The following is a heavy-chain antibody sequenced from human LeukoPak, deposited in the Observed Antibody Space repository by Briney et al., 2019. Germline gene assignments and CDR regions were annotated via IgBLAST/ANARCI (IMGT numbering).Heavy chain of an antibody. D-gene: IGHD6-13*01. CDR3: AREGIAAAGTGNWFDP. Sequence: GASVKVSCKASGYTFTSYDINWLRQATGQGLEWMGWMNPNSGNTGYAQKFQGRVTMTRNTSISTAYMELSSLRSEDTAVYYCAREGIAAAGTGNWFDPWGQGTLVTVSS. CDR2: MNPNSGNT. J-gene: IGHJ5*02. V-gene: IGHV1-8*01. CDR1: GYTFTSYD.